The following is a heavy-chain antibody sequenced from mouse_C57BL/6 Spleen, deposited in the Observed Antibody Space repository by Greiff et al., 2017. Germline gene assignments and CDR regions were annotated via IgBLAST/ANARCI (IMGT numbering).Heavy chain of an antibody. CDR1: GYPFTDYY. J-gene: IGHJ2*01. D-gene: IGHD2-4*01. CDR3: AGKGYDYLYYFDY. CDR2: INPNNGGT. Sequence: EVQLQQSGPELVKPGASVKISCKASGYPFTDYYMNWVKQSHGKSLEWIGDINPNNGGTSYNQKFKGKATLTVDKSSSTAYMELRSLTSEDSAVYYCAGKGYDYLYYFDYWGQGTTLTVSS. V-gene: IGHV1-26*01.